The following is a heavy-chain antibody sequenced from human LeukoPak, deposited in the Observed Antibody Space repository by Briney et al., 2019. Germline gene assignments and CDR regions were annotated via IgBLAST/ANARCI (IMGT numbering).Heavy chain of an antibody. J-gene: IGHJ4*02. V-gene: IGHV6-1*01. CDR3: ERVGEQWLVFFDY. D-gene: IGHD6-19*01. Sequence: SHTLSLTHAICGDSLSSNSAACNWIRQTPSRGLEWLERTYYWSKWYNDYAVSVKSRITINTHISKNQFSLPQNSVTPEDTAVYYCERVGEQWLVFFDYWGQGTLVSVFS. CDR2: TYYWSKWYN. CDR1: GDSLSSNSAA.